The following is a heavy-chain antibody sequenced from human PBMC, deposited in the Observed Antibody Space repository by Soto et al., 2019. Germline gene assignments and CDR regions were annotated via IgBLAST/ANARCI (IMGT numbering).Heavy chain of an antibody. CDR3: AKHRMGAGVRGYFDY. CDR2: ISYDGSNK. J-gene: IGHJ4*02. D-gene: IGHD3-10*01. V-gene: IGHV3-30*18. CDR1: GFTFSSYG. Sequence: VQLVESGGGVVQPGKSLRLSCAGSGFTFSSYGMDWVRQAPGKGLEWVAVISYDGSNKYYADSVKGRFTISRDNSKNTLYLQMSSLRADDTAVYYCAKHRMGAGVRGYFDYWGQGTLVTVSS.